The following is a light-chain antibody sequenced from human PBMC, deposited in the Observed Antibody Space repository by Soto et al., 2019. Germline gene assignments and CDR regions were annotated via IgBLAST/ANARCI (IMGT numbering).Light chain of an antibody. Sequence: EIVLTQSPATLSLSPGERATLSCRASQSVSSYLACYRQKPGQAPSLLIYDASNRATGIPARFSGSGSGTDFTLTISSLEPEDFAVYYCQQRSSWPITFGQGTRLEIK. V-gene: IGKV3-11*01. CDR2: DAS. CDR1: QSVSSY. J-gene: IGKJ5*01. CDR3: QQRSSWPIT.